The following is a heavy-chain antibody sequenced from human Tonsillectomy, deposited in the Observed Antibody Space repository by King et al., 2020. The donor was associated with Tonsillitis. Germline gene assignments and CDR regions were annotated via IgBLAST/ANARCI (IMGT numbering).Heavy chain of an antibody. V-gene: IGHV3-15*01. CDR3: TTDSIFFRGDAFDI. Sequence: VQLVESGGGLVKPGGSLRLSCAASGFTFSNAWISWVRQAPGKGLDWVGRIKSKADGGTPDYAAPAKGRFTISRDDSKNTLHLQMNSLKTEDTAVYYCTTDSIFFRGDAFDIWGQGTMVTVSS. CDR2: IKSKADGGTP. D-gene: IGHD3-3*01. J-gene: IGHJ3*02. CDR1: GFTFSNAW.